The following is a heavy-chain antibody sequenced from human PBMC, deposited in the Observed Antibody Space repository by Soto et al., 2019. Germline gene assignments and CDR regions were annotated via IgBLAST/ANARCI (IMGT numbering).Heavy chain of an antibody. CDR2: INHLETT. V-gene: IGHV4-30-2*01. Sequence: PSETLSLTCTVSGASITYGAYSWSWIRQTPGKGLEWIGYINHLETTFYNPSFESRLTLSTDRTKNPFSLNLKSMSAAHRAVYFCARGGGFDSFDYWGQGILVTVSS. D-gene: IGHD3-10*01. CDR3: ARGGGFDSFDY. J-gene: IGHJ4*02. CDR1: GASITYGAYS.